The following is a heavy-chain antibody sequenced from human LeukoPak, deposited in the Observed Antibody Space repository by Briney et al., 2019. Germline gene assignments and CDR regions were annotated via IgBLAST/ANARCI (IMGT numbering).Heavy chain of an antibody. CDR3: ARDYFDFWSGYCDF. CDR1: GYTFTGYY. V-gene: IGHV1-2*02. D-gene: IGHD3-3*01. CDR2: INPNSGGT. Sequence: GASVKVSCKASGYTFTGYYMHWVRQAPGQGLEWMGWINPNSGGTNYAQKFQGRVTMTRDTSISTAYMELSRLRSDDTAVYYCARDYFDFWSGYCDFWGQGTLVTVSS. J-gene: IGHJ4*02.